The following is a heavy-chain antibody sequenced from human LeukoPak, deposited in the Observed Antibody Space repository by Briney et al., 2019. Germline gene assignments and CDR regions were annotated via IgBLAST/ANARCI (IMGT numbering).Heavy chain of an antibody. V-gene: IGHV4-39*07. CDR2: IYYSGST. CDR1: TFSSYW. Sequence: TFSSYWMSWVRQPPGKGLEWIGSIYYSGSTYYNPSLKSRVTISVDTSKNQFSLKLSSVTAADTAVYYCARVSSGWYWGAFDYWGQGTLVTVSS. D-gene: IGHD6-19*01. J-gene: IGHJ4*02. CDR3: ARVSSGWYWGAFDY.